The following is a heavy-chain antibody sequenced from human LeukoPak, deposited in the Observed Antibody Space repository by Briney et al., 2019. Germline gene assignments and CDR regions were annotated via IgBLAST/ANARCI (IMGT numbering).Heavy chain of an antibody. CDR2: ISWNSDKT. J-gene: IGHJ4*02. Sequence: PGGSLRLSCTASGFIFDDYALSWVRQVPGKGLEWVSGISWNSDKTVYADSVGGRLTISRDKDKTSLYLRMVSLRDEDTALYFCVRDRSPGAATAGDSFDYWGQGILVPVSS. CDR3: VRDRSPGAATAGDSFDY. CDR1: GFIFDDYA. V-gene: IGHV3-20*04. D-gene: IGHD1-26*01.